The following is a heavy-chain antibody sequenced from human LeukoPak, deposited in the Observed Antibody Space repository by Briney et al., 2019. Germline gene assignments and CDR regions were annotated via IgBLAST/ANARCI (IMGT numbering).Heavy chain of an antibody. D-gene: IGHD5-18*01. CDR3: ARDGGDTAMAQRDFDY. J-gene: IGHJ4*02. CDR2: ISSSSSYI. V-gene: IGHV3-21*01. CDR1: GFTFSSYS. Sequence: PGGSLRLSCAASGFTFSSYSMNWVRQAPGKGLEWVSSISSSSSYIYYADSVKGRFTISRDNAKNSLYLQMNSLRAEDTAVYYCARDGGDTAMAQRDFDYWGQGTLVTVSS.